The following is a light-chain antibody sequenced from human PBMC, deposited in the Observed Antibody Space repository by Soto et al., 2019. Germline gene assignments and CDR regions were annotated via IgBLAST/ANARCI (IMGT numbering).Light chain of an antibody. CDR1: NSNIASNT. CDR2: YNN. J-gene: IGLJ1*01. V-gene: IGLV1-44*01. CDR3: AAWDDTLKRYV. Sequence: QSVLTQPPSASETPGQTVSISCSGSNSNIASNTVNWYQHLPGTAPKLLIYYNNQRPSGVPDRFSGSKSGTSASLAISGLQSEVESDYYCAAWDDTLKRYVFGTGTKVTVL.